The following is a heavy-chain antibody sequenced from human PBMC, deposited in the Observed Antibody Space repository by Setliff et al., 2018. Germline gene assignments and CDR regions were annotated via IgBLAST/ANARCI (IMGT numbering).Heavy chain of an antibody. J-gene: IGHJ4*02. CDR3: ARVRNTQNGFFDY. D-gene: IGHD1-1*01. V-gene: IGHV4-39*07. CDR1: GGSISSGDYY. CDR2: IYHSGNT. Sequence: PSETLSLTCTVSGGSISSGDYYWSWIRQSPGKGLEWIGTIYHSGNTYYNPSLNSRLTISVDTSKNQFSLRLTSVTAADTAIYYCARVRNTQNGFFDYWSQGTLVTVSS.